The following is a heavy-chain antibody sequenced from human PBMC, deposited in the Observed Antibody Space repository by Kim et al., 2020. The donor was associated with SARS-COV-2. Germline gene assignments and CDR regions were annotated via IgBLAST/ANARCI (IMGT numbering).Heavy chain of an antibody. J-gene: IGHJ4*02. D-gene: IGHD4-17*01. CDR2: ISYDGSNK. V-gene: IGHV3-30*18. CDR3: AKDVNGDYRGD. Sequence: GGSLRLSCAASGFTFSSYGMHWVRQAPGKGLEWVAVISYDGSNKYYADSVKGRFTISRDNSKNTLYLQMNSLRAEDTAVYYCAKDVNGDYRGDWGQGTLVTVSS. CDR1: GFTFSSYG.